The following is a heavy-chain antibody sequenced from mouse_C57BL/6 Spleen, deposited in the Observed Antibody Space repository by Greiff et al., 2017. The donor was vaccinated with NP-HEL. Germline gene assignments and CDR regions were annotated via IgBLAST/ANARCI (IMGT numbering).Heavy chain of an antibody. Sequence: VQLKQSGAELVRPGASVKLSCTASGFNIKDDYMHWVKQRPEQGLEWIGWIDPENGDTEYASKFQGKATITADTSSNTAYLQLSSLTSEDTAVYYCTPLLLRSYYFDYWGQGTTLTVSS. D-gene: IGHD1-1*01. CDR1: GFNIKDDY. J-gene: IGHJ2*01. V-gene: IGHV14-4*01. CDR2: IDPENGDT. CDR3: TPLLLRSYYFDY.